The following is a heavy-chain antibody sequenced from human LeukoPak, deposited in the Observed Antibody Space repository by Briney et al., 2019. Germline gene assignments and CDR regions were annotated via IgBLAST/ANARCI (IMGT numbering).Heavy chain of an antibody. J-gene: IGHJ2*01. CDR1: GGSISSYY. V-gene: IGHV4-59*08. Sequence: SETLSLTCTVSGGSISSYYWSWIRQPPGKGLEWIGYIYYSGSTNYNPSLKSRVTISVDTSKSQFSLKLSSVTAADTAVYYCARQFLAGYFDLWGRGTLVTVSS. CDR3: ARQFLAGYFDL. CDR2: IYYSGST.